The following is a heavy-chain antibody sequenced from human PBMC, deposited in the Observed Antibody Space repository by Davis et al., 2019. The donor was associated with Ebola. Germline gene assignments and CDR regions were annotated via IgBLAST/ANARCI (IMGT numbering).Heavy chain of an antibody. V-gene: IGHV3-23*01. J-gene: IGHJ4*02. CDR3: AKEEANCGGDCYGYFDS. CDR2: VSGRSTTI. D-gene: IGHD2-21*02. CDR1: GFTFNKYA. Sequence: GGSLRLSCAASGFTFNKYAMSWVRQAPGKGLEWVSVVSGRSTTIHYADSVKGRFTISRDNSKNTLYLQMNSLRAEDTALYYCAKEEANCGGDCYGYFDSWGQGTLVTVSS.